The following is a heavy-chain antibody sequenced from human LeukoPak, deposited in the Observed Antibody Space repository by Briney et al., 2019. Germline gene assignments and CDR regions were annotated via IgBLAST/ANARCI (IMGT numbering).Heavy chain of an antibody. D-gene: IGHD7-27*01. Sequence: GGSLRLSCAASGFTFSSYSMNWVRQAPGKGLEWVSSISSSSSYIYYADSVKGRFTISRDNVNNMLYLHMNSLRAEDTAVYYCASFGISWGSSYWGQGTLVTVSS. J-gene: IGHJ4*02. CDR3: ASFGISWGSSY. V-gene: IGHV3-21*01. CDR2: ISSSSSYI. CDR1: GFTFSSYS.